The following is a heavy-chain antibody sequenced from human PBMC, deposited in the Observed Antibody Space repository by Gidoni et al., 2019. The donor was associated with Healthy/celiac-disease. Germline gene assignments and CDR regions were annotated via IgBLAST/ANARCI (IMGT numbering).Heavy chain of an antibody. CDR3: ATTTTLRFLEWLSYDYDGMDV. CDR2: IYYSGST. J-gene: IGHJ6*02. D-gene: IGHD3-3*01. V-gene: IGHV4-39*01. CDR1: GGPISSSSYY. Sequence: QLQLQESGPGLVKPSAPLSLTCTVAGGPISSSSYYWGWIRQPPGKGLAWIGSIYYSGSTYYHPSLQRRVTISVDTTKNQFSLKLISVTAADTTVYYCATTTTLRFLEWLSYDYDGMDVWGQGTTVTVSS.